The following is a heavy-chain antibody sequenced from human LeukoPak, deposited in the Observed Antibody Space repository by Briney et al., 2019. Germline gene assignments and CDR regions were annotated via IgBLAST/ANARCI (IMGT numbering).Heavy chain of an antibody. CDR1: GYSFTSYW. CDR3: ARPHDYGGNSEFVDY. J-gene: IGHJ4*02. Sequence: GESLKISCKGSGYSFTSYWIGWVCQMPGKGLEWMGIIYPGDSDTRYSPSFQGQVTISADKSISTAYLQWSSLKASDTAMYYCARPHDYGGNSEFVDYWGQGTLVTVSS. CDR2: IYPGDSDT. V-gene: IGHV5-51*01. D-gene: IGHD4-23*01.